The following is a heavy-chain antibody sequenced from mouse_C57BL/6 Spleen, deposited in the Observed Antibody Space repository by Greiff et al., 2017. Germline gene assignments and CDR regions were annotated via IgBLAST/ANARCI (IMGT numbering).Heavy chain of an antibody. CDR1: GFTFSDYG. J-gene: IGHJ4*01. CDR2: ISSGSSTI. D-gene: IGHD1-1*01. Sequence: EVKLVESGGGLVKPGGSLKLSCAASGFTFSDYGMHWVRQAPEKGLEWVAYISSGSSTIYYADTVKGRFTISRDNAKNTLFLKMTSLRSEDTAMYYCARITTVGAPYYDMDYWGQGTSVTVSS. CDR3: ARITTVGAPYYDMDY. V-gene: IGHV5-17*01.